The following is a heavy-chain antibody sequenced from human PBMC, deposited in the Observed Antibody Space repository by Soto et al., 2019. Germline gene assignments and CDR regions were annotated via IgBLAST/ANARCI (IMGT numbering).Heavy chain of an antibody. CDR1: GGSISSGDYY. D-gene: IGHD3-10*01. CDR2: IYYSGST. CDR3: ARNRRRRGYFDY. J-gene: IGHJ4*02. V-gene: IGHV4-30-4*01. Sequence: TLSLTCTVSGGSISSGDYYWSWIRQPPGKGPEWIGYIYYSGSTYYNPSLKSRVTISVDTSKNQFSLKLSSVTAADTAVYYCARNRRRRGYFDYWGQGTLVTVSS.